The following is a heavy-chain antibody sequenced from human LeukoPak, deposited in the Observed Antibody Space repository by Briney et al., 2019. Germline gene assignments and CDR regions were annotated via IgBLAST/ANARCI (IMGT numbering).Heavy chain of an antibody. Sequence: SETLSLTCTVSGDSLSNTNYFWAWIRQPPGTGLEWFGSFSYGRHTSDNPSLKGRVTISVDTSKNQFSLKLNSVTAADTAVYYCARDRRDGYNYDLDFWGQGTLVTVSS. CDR3: ARDRRDGYNYDLDF. CDR2: FSYGRHT. CDR1: GDSLSNTNYF. V-gene: IGHV4-39*07. D-gene: IGHD5-24*01. J-gene: IGHJ4*02.